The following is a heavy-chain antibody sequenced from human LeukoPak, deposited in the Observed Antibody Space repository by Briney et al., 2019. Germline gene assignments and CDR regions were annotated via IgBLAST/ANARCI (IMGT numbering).Heavy chain of an antibody. CDR3: ARGRPHGNDY. J-gene: IGHJ4*02. CDR2: IWYDGTNI. CDR1: GFTFSRYG. D-gene: IGHD4-23*01. Sequence: GGSLRLSCAASGFTFSRYGMHWVRQAPGKGLEWVAVIWYDGTNIKYADSVKGRFTVSRDNSKNTLYLQMNSLRVEDTAVYYCARGRPHGNDYWGQGTLVTVSS. V-gene: IGHV3-33*01.